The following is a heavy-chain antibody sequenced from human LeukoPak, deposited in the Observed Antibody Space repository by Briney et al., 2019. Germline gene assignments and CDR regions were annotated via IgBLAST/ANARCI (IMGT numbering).Heavy chain of an antibody. V-gene: IGHV4-59*01. CDR1: GGSISSYY. Sequence: PSETLSLTCTVSGGSISSYYWSWIRQPPGKGLEWIGYIYYSGSTNYNPSLKSRVTISVDTSKNLFSLKLSSVTAADTAVYYCARGRPYCSGGSCYGFYYYGMDVWGKGTTVTVSS. J-gene: IGHJ6*04. CDR2: IYYSGST. CDR3: ARGRPYCSGGSCYGFYYYGMDV. D-gene: IGHD2-15*01.